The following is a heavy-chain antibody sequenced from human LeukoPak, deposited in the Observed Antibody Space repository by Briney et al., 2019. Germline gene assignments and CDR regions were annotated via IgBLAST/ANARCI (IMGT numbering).Heavy chain of an antibody. V-gene: IGHV4-59*01. CDR1: GGSISSYY. D-gene: IGHD2-2*01. J-gene: IGHJ4*02. CDR2: IYYSGST. CDR3: ARESRYCSSTSCFYYFDY. Sequence: PSETLSLTCTVSGGSISSYYWSWIRQPPGKGLEWIGYIYYSGSTNYNPSLKSRVTISVDTSKNQFSLKLSSVTAADTAVYYCARESRYCSSTSCFYYFDYWGQGTLVTVSS.